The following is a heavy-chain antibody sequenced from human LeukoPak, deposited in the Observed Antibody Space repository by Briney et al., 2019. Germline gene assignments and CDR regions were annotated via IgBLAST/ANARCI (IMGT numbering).Heavy chain of an antibody. CDR2: IKGIPDGGTT. D-gene: IGHD3-22*01. Sequence: GGSLRLSCAASGFTFSNAWMSWVRQAPGKGLEWVGRIKGIPDGGTTDYAAPVKGRFTISRDDSKNTLYLLMNSLKIEDTAVYYCTTDSYYDSSGLEFDYWGQGTLVTVSS. CDR1: GFTFSNAW. J-gene: IGHJ4*02. V-gene: IGHV3-15*01. CDR3: TTDSYYDSSGLEFDY.